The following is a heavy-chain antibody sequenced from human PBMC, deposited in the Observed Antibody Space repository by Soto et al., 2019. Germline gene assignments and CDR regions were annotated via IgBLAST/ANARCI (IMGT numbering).Heavy chain of an antibody. CDR3: ARVPEDSSGYFDS. D-gene: IGHD3-22*01. Sequence: SLTCGVSGGAISSSRWWTWVRQFPGKGLEWIGEIYPSGSTNYNPSLKSRVTISLDRSQNQFSLNLRSVTAADTATYYCARVPEDSSGYFDSWGQGALVTVSS. J-gene: IGHJ4*02. CDR2: IYPSGST. CDR1: GGAISSSRW. V-gene: IGHV4-4*02.